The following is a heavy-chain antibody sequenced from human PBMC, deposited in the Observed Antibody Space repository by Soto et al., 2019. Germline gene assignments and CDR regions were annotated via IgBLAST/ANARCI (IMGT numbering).Heavy chain of an antibody. V-gene: IGHV3-15*01. CDR1: GINFSRAW. Sequence: PGGSLRLSCAASGINFSRAWMSWVRQAPGKGLEWVGRIKSKFDGETIDHAAPVKGRFTISRDDSKNIVYLQMNSLNTEDTAVYYCATGLLRYYAYWGHGTLVTVSS. J-gene: IGHJ4*01. D-gene: IGHD3-9*01. CDR3: ATGLLRYYAY. CDR2: IKSKFDGETI.